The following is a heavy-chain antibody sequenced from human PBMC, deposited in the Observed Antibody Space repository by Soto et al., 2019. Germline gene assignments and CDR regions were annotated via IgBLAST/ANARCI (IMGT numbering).Heavy chain of an antibody. D-gene: IGHD3-10*01. V-gene: IGHV2-5*02. CDR1: GFSLSTTGVG. CDR2: VYWDDDK. Sequence: QITLKESGPTLVRPTQTLTLTCTFSGFSLSTTGVGVGWIRQPPGKALEWLALVYWDDDKRYNPSLKSRLTNTKDTSKHEVILTMTNMDPVDTATYYFAQRFRDYGLGLERANYCNPLGKGTMVTVSS. J-gene: IGHJ5*02. CDR3: AQRFRDYGLGLERANYCNP.